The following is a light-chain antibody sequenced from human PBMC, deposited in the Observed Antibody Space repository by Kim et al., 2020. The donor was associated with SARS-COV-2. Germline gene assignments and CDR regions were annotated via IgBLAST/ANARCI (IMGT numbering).Light chain of an antibody. J-gene: IGKJ2*03. CDR1: QSLVYRDGNTY. CDR2: KVS. Sequence: QPASISCRSSQSLVYRDGNTYLSWFQQRPGQSPRRLIYKVSNRDSGVPDRFSGSGSGTDFTLTISRVEAEDVGVYYCMQGSHWPYSFGQGTKLEI. CDR3: MQGSHWPYS. V-gene: IGKV2-30*01.